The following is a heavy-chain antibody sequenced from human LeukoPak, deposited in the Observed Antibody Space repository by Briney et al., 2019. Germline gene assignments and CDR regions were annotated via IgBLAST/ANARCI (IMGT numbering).Heavy chain of an antibody. V-gene: IGHV3-23*01. D-gene: IGHD3-3*01. CDR3: ASEHTIYYDFWSGYYPYYFDY. CDR1: GLTFSSYA. J-gene: IGHJ4*02. Sequence: PGGSLRLSCAASGLTFSSYAMTWVRQAPGKGLQWVSAVSGSGAHTHYADSVKGRFTISRDNAKNSLYLQMNSLRAEDTAVYYCASEHTIYYDFWSGYYPYYFDYWGQGTLVTVSS. CDR2: VSGSGAHT.